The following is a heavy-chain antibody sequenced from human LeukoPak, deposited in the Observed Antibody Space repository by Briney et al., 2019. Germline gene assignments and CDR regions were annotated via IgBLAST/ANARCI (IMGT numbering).Heavy chain of an antibody. CDR3: ARSLSYQLLRFYYYYYGMDV. CDR2: IWYDGSNK. J-gene: IGHJ6*02. Sequence: PGRSLRLSCAASGFTFSSYGMHWVRQAPGKGLEWVAVIWYDGSNKYYAVSVKGRFTISRDNSKNTLYLQMNSLRAEDTAVYYCARSLSYQLLRFYYYYYGMDVWGQGTTVTVSS. D-gene: IGHD2-2*01. CDR1: GFTFSSYG. V-gene: IGHV3-33*01.